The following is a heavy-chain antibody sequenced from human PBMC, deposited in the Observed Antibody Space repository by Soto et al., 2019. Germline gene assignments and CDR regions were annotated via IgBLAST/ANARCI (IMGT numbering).Heavy chain of an antibody. CDR3: ARVRGCSSTSCSSYYYGMDV. Sequence: GASVKVSCKASGYTFTGYYMHWVRQAPGQGXEWMGWINPNSGGTNYAQKFQGWVTMTRDTSISTAYMELSRLRSDDTAVYYCARVRGCSSTSCSSYYYGMDVWGQGTTVTVSS. CDR1: GYTFTGYY. J-gene: IGHJ6*02. V-gene: IGHV1-2*04. D-gene: IGHD2-2*01. CDR2: INPNSGGT.